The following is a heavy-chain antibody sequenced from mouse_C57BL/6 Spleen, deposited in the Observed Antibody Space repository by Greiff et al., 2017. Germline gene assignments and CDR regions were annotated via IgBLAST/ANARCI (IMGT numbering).Heavy chain of an antibody. J-gene: IGHJ2*01. Sequence: QVQLQQPGAELVMPGASVKLSCKASGYTFTSYWMHWVKQRPGQGLEWIGEIDPSDSYTNYNQKFKGKSTLTADKSSSTAYMQLSSLTSEDSAVYYCAREEGMVTTRKYYFDYWGQGTTLTVSS. V-gene: IGHV1-69*01. CDR3: AREEGMVTTRKYYFDY. CDR1: GYTFTSYW. D-gene: IGHD2-2*01. CDR2: IDPSDSYT.